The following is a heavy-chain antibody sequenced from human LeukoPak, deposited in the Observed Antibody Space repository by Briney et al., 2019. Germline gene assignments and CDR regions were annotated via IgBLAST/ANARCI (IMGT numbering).Heavy chain of an antibody. CDR2: IYHSGST. V-gene: IGHV4-30-2*01. D-gene: IGHD3-22*01. CDR3: ARATYYYDSSGDAFDI. CDR1: GGSISSGGYS. J-gene: IGHJ3*02. Sequence: SETLSLTCAVSGGSISSGGYSWSWIRQPPGKGMEWIGYIYHSGSTYYNPSLKGRLTISVDRSKNQFSLELSSVTAADTAGYYCARATYYYDSSGDAFDIWGQGTMVTVSS.